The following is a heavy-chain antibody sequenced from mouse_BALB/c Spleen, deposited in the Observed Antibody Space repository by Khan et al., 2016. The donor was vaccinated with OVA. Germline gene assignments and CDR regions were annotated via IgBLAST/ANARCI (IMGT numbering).Heavy chain of an antibody. CDR2: ISSDGDYT. V-gene: IGHV5-6*01. Sequence: EVELVESGGDLVKSGGSLKLSCAASGFTFSPYSMSWVRQTPDKRLEWVATISSDGDYTYYPDSVKGRFHISRDNAKNTLYLQMSTLKSDDTAMYYCATHLTGSFAYWGQGTLVTVSA. CDR3: ATHLTGSFAY. CDR1: GFTFSPYS. D-gene: IGHD4-1*01. J-gene: IGHJ3*01.